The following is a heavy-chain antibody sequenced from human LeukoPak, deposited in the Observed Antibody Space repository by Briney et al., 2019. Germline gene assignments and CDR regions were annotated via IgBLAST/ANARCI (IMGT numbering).Heavy chain of an antibody. J-gene: IGHJ4*02. V-gene: IGHV3-7*01. Sequence: GGSLRLSCAASGFTSSNYWMTWVRQAPGKGLEWVANIKQDGNEKYYVDSVKGRFTIPRDNAKNSLYLQMNSLRAEDTAVYYCASGFDSRFFDKWGQGTLVTVSS. CDR3: ASGFDSRFFDK. CDR2: IKQDGNEK. CDR1: GFTSSNYW. D-gene: IGHD3-22*01.